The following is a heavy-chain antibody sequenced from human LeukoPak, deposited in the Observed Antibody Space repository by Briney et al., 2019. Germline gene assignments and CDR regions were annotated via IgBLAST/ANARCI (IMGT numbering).Heavy chain of an antibody. CDR3: ARELTSRWIDY. V-gene: IGHV4-34*01. D-gene: IGHD6-13*01. J-gene: IGHJ4*02. Sequence: SETLSLTCAVYGGSFSSYSCSWIRQPPGKGLQWIGEINHSGSTNYNPSLKSRVTISLDTSKNQVSLKLNSVTAADTAVYYCARELTSRWIDYWGQGSLVTVSS. CDR1: GGSFSSYS. CDR2: INHSGST.